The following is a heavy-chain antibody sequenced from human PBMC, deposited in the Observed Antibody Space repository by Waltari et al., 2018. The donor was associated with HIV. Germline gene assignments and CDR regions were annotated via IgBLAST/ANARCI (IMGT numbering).Heavy chain of an antibody. CDR3: ARDSVVVAATRRYYGMDV. J-gene: IGHJ6*02. V-gene: IGHV3-21*01. D-gene: IGHD2-15*01. Sequence: EVQLVESGGGLVKPGGSLRLSCAASGFTFSSYSMNWVGQAPGKGLEWVSSISSSSSYIYYADSVKGRFTISRDNAKNSLYLQMNSLRAEDTAVYYCARDSVVVAATRRYYGMDVWGQGTTVTVSS. CDR2: ISSSSSYI. CDR1: GFTFSSYS.